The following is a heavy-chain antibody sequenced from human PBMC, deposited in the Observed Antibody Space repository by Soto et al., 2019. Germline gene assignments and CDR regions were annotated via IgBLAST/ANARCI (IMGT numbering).Heavy chain of an antibody. V-gene: IGHV4-28*01. CDR1: GVSISSGNW. D-gene: IGHD2-2*03. Sequence: SETLSLTCAVSGVSISSGNWLGWIRQPPGRGLEWIGYIYHTGRTHYHPSLESRVSMAVDTSKNQFSLTLSSVTAVDTAIYYCTKKIDGYYPLDYWGHGTLVTVSS. CDR3: TKKIDGYYPLDY. CDR2: IYHTGRT. J-gene: IGHJ4*01.